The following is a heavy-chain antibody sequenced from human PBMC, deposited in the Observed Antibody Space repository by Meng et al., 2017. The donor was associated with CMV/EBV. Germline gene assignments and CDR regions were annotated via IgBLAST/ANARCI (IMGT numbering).Heavy chain of an antibody. CDR3: ATNLNCSSTSCSRYFDY. J-gene: IGHJ4*02. CDR2: ISSSSSYI. D-gene: IGHD2-2*01. Sequence: GGSLRLSCAASGFTFSSYSMNWVRQAPGKGLEWVSSISSSSSYIYYADSVKGRFTISRDNAKNSLYLQMNSLRAEDTAVYYCATNLNCSSTSCSRYFDYWGQGTLVTSPQ. V-gene: IGHV3-21*01. CDR1: GFTFSSYS.